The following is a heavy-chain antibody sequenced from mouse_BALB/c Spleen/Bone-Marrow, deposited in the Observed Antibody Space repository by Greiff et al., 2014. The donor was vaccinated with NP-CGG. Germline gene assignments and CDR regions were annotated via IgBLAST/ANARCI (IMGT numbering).Heavy chain of an antibody. CDR2: ISDGGSYT. V-gene: IGHV5-4*02. Sequence: VQLKESGGGLVKPGGSLKLSCAASGFTFSDYYVYWVRQTPEKRLEWVATISDGGSYTYYPDSVKGRFTISRDNAKNNLYLQMSSLKSEDTAMYYCARDRRITTATYAMDYWGQGTSVTVSS. J-gene: IGHJ4*01. CDR3: ARDRRITTATYAMDY. D-gene: IGHD1-2*01. CDR1: GFTFSDYY.